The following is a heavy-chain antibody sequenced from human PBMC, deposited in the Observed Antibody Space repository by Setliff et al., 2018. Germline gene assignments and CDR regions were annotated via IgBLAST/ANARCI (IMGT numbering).Heavy chain of an antibody. CDR3: ALEYSNSSPTVYYYMDV. D-gene: IGHD6-6*01. CDR1: GGTFSSYA. V-gene: IGHV1-69*06. Sequence: SVKVSCKASGGTFSSYAISWVRQAPGQGLEWMGRIIPIFGTANYAQKFQGRVTITADKSTSTAYMGLSSLRSEDTAVYYCALEYSNSSPTVYYYMDVWGKGTTVTVSS. CDR2: IIPIFGTA. J-gene: IGHJ6*03.